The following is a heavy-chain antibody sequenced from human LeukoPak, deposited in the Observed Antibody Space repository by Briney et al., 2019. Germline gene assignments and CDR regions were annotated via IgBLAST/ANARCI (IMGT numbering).Heavy chain of an antibody. J-gene: IGHJ6*02. Sequence: SETLSLTCTVSGFSISSGGYYWSWIRQHPGKGLEWIGYIYYSGSTYYNPSLKSRVTISVDTSKNQFSLKLSSVTAADTAVYYCARAPLGCSGGSCYSSDYYGMDVWGQGTTVTVSS. D-gene: IGHD2-15*01. CDR1: GFSISSGGYY. V-gene: IGHV4-31*03. CDR3: ARAPLGCSGGSCYSSDYYGMDV. CDR2: IYYSGST.